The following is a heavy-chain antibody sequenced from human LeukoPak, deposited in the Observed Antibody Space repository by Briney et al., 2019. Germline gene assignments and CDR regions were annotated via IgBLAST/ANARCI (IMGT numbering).Heavy chain of an antibody. V-gene: IGHV4-34*01. D-gene: IGHD2-15*01. Sequence: SETLSLTCAVYGGPFSGYYWTWIRQPPGKGLEWIGEINQGGTTNYNPSLRSRVTILIDTSRNQFSLRLSSVTAADTAVYYCARLPYCSGGSCYFDYWGQGTLVTVSS. CDR2: INQGGTT. J-gene: IGHJ4*02. CDR3: ARLPYCSGGSCYFDY. CDR1: GGPFSGYY.